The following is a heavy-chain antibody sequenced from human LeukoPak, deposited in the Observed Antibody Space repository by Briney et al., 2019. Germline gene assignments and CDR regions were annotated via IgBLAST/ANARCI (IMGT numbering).Heavy chain of an antibody. CDR3: ARAGIVVVPAARRAFDI. CDR1: GYSFTDYY. D-gene: IGHD2-2*01. Sequence: ASVKVSCKASGYSFTDYYMHWVRQAPGQGLEWMGWINPNSGGTNYAQKFQGRVTMTRDTSISTAYMELSRLRSDDTAVYYCARAGIVVVPAARRAFDIWGQGTMVTVSS. V-gene: IGHV1-2*02. CDR2: INPNSGGT. J-gene: IGHJ3*02.